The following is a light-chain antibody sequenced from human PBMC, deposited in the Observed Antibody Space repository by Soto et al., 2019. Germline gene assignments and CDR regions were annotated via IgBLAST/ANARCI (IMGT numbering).Light chain of an antibody. V-gene: IGLV1-44*01. J-gene: IGLJ2*01. CDR3: AAWDDSVNGVI. CDR1: SPNIGSNT. CDR2: SNN. Sequence: QAVVTQSPSASGTPGRRVTISCSGSSPNIGSNTVYWYQQLPGTAPKLLIDSNNQRPSGVPDRFSGSKSGTSASLAISGLQSEDEADYYCAAWDDSVNGVIFGGGTKLPVL.